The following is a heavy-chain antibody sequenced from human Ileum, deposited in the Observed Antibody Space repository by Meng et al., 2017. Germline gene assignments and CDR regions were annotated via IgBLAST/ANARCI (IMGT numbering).Heavy chain of an antibody. CDR1: GGSISSGDYY. J-gene: IGHJ4*02. CDR3: ARDRDSSGYYPY. CDR2: IYYSGST. Sequence: QVQLQESGPGLVKPSQTLSLTCTVSGGSISSGDYYWSWIRPPPGKGLEWIGYIYYSGSTYYNPSLKSRLTISVDTSKNQFSLKLSSVTAADTAVYYCARDRDSSGYYPYWGQGTLVTVSS. D-gene: IGHD3-22*01. V-gene: IGHV4-30-4*01.